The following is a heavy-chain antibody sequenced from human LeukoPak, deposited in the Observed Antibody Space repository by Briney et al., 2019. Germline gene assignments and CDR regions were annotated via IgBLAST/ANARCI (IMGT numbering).Heavy chain of an antibody. V-gene: IGHV4-30-4*08. D-gene: IGHD2-8*01. Sequence: SETLSLTCTVSGGSISSGDYYWSRIRQPPRKGLEWIGYIYYSGSTYYNPSLKSRVTISVDTSKNQFSLKLSSVTAADTAVYYCAAYCTNGVCHGGAFDIWGQGTMVTVSS. CDR1: GGSISSGDYY. CDR3: AAYCTNGVCHGGAFDI. J-gene: IGHJ3*02. CDR2: IYYSGST.